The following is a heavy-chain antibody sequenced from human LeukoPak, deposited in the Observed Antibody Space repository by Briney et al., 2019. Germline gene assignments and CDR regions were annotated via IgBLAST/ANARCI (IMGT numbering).Heavy chain of an antibody. CDR2: ISYDGSNK. J-gene: IGHJ4*02. CDR1: GFTFSSYA. CDR3: ARGWERWLQIGKGY. D-gene: IGHD5-24*01. Sequence: GRSLRLSCAASGFTFSSYAMHWVRQAPGKGLEWVAVISYDGSNKYYADSVKGRFTISRDNSKNTLYLQMNSLRAEDTAVYYCARGWERWLQIGKGYWGQGTLVTVSS. V-gene: IGHV3-30-3*01.